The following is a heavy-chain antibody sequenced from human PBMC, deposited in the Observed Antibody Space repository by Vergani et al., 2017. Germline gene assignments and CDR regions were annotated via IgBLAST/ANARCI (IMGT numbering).Heavy chain of an antibody. CDR2: IYTSGST. J-gene: IGHJ3*02. D-gene: IGHD6-6*01. V-gene: IGHV4-61*02. CDR3: ARVTAYGSSDDDAFDI. Sequence: QVQLQESGPGLVKPSQTLSLTCTVSGGSISSGSYYWSWIRPPAGKGLEWIGRIYTSGSTNYNPSRKSRVTISVDTSKNQFSLKLSSVTAADTAVYYCARVTAYGSSDDDAFDIWGQGTMVTVSS. CDR1: GGSISSGSYY.